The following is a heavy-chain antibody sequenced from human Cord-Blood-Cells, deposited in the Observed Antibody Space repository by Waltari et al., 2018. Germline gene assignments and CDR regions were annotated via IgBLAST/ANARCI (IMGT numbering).Heavy chain of an antibody. Sequence: EVQLVESGGGLVKPVGSLRLSCAAPGSTFRSYSMNWVRQAPGKGLEWVSSISSSSSYIYYADSVKGRFTISRDNAKNSLYLQMNSLRAEDTAVYYCATNSYGYYWGQGTLVTVSS. V-gene: IGHV3-21*01. CDR2: ISSSSSYI. J-gene: IGHJ4*02. CDR3: ATNSYGYY. D-gene: IGHD5-18*01. CDR1: GSTFRSYS.